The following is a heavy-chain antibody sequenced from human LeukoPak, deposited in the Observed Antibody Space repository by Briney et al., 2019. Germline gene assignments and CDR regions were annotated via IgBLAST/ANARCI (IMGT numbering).Heavy chain of an antibody. V-gene: IGHV4-34*01. CDR1: GGSFSGYY. Sequence: SETLSLTCAVYGGSFSGYYWSWIRQPPGKGLEWIGEINHSGSTNYNPSLKSRVTISVDTSKNQFSLKLSSVTAADTAVYYCARALYTPLYYFDYWGQGTLVTVPS. CDR2: INHSGST. J-gene: IGHJ4*02. CDR3: ARALYTPLYYFDY. D-gene: IGHD3-16*01.